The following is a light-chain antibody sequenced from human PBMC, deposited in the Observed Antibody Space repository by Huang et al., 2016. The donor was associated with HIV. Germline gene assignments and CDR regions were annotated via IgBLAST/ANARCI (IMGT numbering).Light chain of an antibody. J-gene: IGKJ4*01. CDR2: TTS. CDR3: QQSYTIPLT. V-gene: IGKV1-39*01. Sequence: DIQMTQSPSSLSASVGDRVTITCRESQPINNYLNWYQQKPGKAPKLLIYTTSSLQSGVPSRFSGRRSGTDFTLTISSLQSEDFATYYCQQSYTIPLTFGGGTTVEI. CDR1: QPINNY.